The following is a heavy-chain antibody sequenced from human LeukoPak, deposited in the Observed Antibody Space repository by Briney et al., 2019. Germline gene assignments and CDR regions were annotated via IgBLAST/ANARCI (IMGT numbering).Heavy chain of an antibody. CDR1: GYTFTSYG. CDR3: ARDRPGDFDY. CDR2: INPNSGGT. J-gene: IGHJ4*02. Sequence: GASVKVSCKASGYTFTSYGISWVRQAPGQGLEWMGWINPNSGGTNYAQKFQGRVTMTRDTSISTAYMELSRLRSDDTAVYYCARDRPGDFDYWGQGTLVTVSS. V-gene: IGHV1-2*02. D-gene: IGHD7-27*01.